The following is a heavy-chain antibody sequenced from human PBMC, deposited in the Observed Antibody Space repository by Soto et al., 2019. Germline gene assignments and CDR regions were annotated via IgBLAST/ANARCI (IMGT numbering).Heavy chain of an antibody. CDR3: ARGSSGWPPRLDY. Sequence: QVQLQESGPGLVKPSETLSLNCTVSGGPISSYYWSWIRHSPGKGLEWIGYIYYSGSTNYNPSLTSRVTISVDTSKNQCSLELSSVTAADTAVYYCARGSSGWPPRLDYWGQGTLVTVSS. V-gene: IGHV4-59*01. CDR2: IYYSGST. D-gene: IGHD6-19*01. CDR1: GGPISSYY. J-gene: IGHJ4*02.